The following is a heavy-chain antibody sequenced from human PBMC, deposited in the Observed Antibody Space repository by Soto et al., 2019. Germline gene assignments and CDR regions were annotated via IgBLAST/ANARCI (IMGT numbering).Heavy chain of an antibody. D-gene: IGHD6-13*01. CDR1: GFTFSSYA. J-gene: IGHJ5*02. V-gene: IGHV3-23*01. Sequence: GGSLRLSCAASGFTFSSYAMSWVRQAPGKGLEWVSAISGSGGSTYYADSVKGRFTISRDNSKNTLYLQMDSLRAEDTAVYYCAKDSPDAGIAAAGTGSGWFDPWGQGTLVTVSS. CDR2: ISGSGGST. CDR3: AKDSPDAGIAAAGTGSGWFDP.